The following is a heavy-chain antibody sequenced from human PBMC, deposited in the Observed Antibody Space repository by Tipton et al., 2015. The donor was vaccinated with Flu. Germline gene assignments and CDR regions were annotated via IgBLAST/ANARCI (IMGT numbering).Heavy chain of an antibody. D-gene: IGHD4-17*01. CDR1: GDSVGRYF. CDR3: ARDRRSYTAGDYPGRFFDF. Sequence: TLSLTCTVSGDSVGRYFWSWIRQSPGQGLEWIAYVSNAGGTNYSPSFESRATISLDTAKAEFSLKLRSVTAADTAVYYCARDRRSYTAGDYPGRFFDFWGPGILVAVST. V-gene: IGHV4-59*02. CDR2: VSNAGGT. J-gene: IGHJ4*02.